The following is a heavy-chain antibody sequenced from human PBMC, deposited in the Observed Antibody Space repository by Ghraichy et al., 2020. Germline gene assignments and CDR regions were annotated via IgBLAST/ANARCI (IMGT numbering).Heavy chain of an antibody. D-gene: IGHD4-23*01. CDR2: ITSSSRTI. V-gene: IGHV3-48*02. CDR3: ARGSAVVRFYFYDGMDV. CDR1: GFTFSGYG. Sequence: GYLRPSCIGSGFTFSGYGLNWVRQSPGKGLEWVSYITSSSRTISYADSVKGRFTISRDNAQNSLYLQMNSLRDEDTAVYFCARGSAVVRFYFYDGMDVWGQGTTVTVSS. J-gene: IGHJ6*02.